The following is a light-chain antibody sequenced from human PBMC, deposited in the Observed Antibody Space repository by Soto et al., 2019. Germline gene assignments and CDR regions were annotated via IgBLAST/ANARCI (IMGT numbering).Light chain of an antibody. CDR3: QWGT. V-gene: IGKV3-20*01. J-gene: IGKJ3*01. Sequence: EIVLTQSPATLSLSPGQTAILSCRASQIVSTSYLAWYQQKPGQAPRLLISGTSMRATGIPDRFSGSGSGTDFTLTINRLEPADFAVYYCQWGTFGPGTKVEI. CDR1: QIVSTSY. CDR2: GTS.